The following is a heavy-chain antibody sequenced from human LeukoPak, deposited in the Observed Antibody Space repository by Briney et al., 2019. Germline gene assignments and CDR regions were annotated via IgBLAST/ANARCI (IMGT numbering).Heavy chain of an antibody. V-gene: IGHV3-7*01. CDR2: IKHDGSDK. D-gene: IGHD3-3*01. CDR1: GFTFSHNW. Sequence: GGSLRLSCVASGFTFSHNWMTWVRQAPGKGLELVANIKHDGSDKYYVDSVKGRFTISRDNAKRSLFLQMDSLRAEDTAVYYCARDASAYYWGQGTLVTVSS. CDR3: ARDASAYY. J-gene: IGHJ4*02.